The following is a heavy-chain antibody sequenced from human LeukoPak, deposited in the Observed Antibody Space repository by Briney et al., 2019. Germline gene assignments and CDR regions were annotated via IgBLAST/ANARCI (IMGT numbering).Heavy chain of an antibody. CDR1: GYTLTGYY. CDR3: ARRKSSGRDAFDI. CDR2: INPNSGGT. Sequence: ASVKVSCKASGYTLTGYYMHWMRQAPGQGLEWMGWINPNSGGTNYAQKFQGRVTMTRDTSISTAYMELSRLRSDDTAVYYCARRKSSGRDAFDIWGQGTMVTVSS. V-gene: IGHV1-2*02. J-gene: IGHJ3*02. D-gene: IGHD6-19*01.